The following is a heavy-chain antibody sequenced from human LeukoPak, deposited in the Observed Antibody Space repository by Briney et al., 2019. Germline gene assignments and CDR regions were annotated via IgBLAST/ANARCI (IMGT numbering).Heavy chain of an antibody. V-gene: IGHV4-34*01. J-gene: IGHJ6*02. CDR2: INHSGST. CDR3: ARGSNVVVVAATVVYYYGMDV. Sequence: PETLSLTCAVYGGSFSGYYWSWIRQPPGKGLEWIGEINHSGSTNYNPSLKSRVTISVDTSKNQFSLKLSSVTAADTAVYYCARGSNVVVVAATVVYYYGMDVWGQGTTVTVSS. CDR1: GGSFSGYY. D-gene: IGHD2-15*01.